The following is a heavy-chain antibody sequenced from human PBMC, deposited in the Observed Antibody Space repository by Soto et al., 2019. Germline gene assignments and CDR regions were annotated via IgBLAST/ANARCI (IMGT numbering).Heavy chain of an antibody. J-gene: IGHJ5*02. Sequence: QLQLLESGPGLVKASETLSLTCNVSGGSISTSRSYWAWLRQPPGKGLGWLADIFYSGSTYYNPSLASRGTVSVDTSKNEFSLKLGSVTAADTAVYYCARQPTTGDTDLWFDPWGQGTLVTVSS. CDR2: IFYSGST. CDR1: GGSISTSRSY. V-gene: IGHV4-39*01. CDR3: ARQPTTGDTDLWFDP. D-gene: IGHD2-21*01.